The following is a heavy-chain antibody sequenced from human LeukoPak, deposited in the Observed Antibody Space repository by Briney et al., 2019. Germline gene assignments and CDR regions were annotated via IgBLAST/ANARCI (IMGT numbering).Heavy chain of an antibody. J-gene: IGHJ4*02. CDR1: GFTFGDYA. CDR2: IRSKAYGGTT. Sequence: GGSLRLSCTASGFTFGDYAMSWVRQAPGKGLEWVGFIRSKAYGGTTEYAASVKGRFTIPRDDSKSIAYLQMNSLKTEDTAVYHCTSLSGYSYGYADYWGQGTLVTVSS. CDR3: TSLSGYSYGYADY. V-gene: IGHV3-49*04. D-gene: IGHD5-18*01.